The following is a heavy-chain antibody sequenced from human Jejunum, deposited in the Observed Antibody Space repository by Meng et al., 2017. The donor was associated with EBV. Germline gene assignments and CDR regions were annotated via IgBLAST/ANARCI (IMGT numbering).Heavy chain of an antibody. J-gene: IGHJ4*02. CDR2: ITHDGTYK. CDR1: GFTFSDYG. Sequence: VRRVESGGGLVQRGGSLRLSCAASGFTFSDYGMYWVRQAPGKGLEWLAVITHDGTYKYYGDSVKGRFTISRDNSKNTLYVQMKSLSAEDTAVYYCARGNGYSFKVWGQGTLVTVSS. V-gene: IGHV3-30*03. D-gene: IGHD5-18*01. CDR3: ARGNGYSFKV.